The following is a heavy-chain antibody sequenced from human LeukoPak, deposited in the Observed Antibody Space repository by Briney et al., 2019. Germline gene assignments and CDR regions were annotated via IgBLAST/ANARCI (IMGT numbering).Heavy chain of an antibody. Sequence: GGSLRLSCAASGFTFSSYTMHWVRQAPGKGLEWVALISYDGSNKNYADSVKGRITISRDNSKNTLYLQMNSLRAEDTAVYYCARGRGTYYDILTGTPMDVWGKGTTVTVSS. J-gene: IGHJ6*03. D-gene: IGHD3-9*01. CDR2: ISYDGSNK. CDR1: GFTFSSYT. V-gene: IGHV3-30-3*01. CDR3: ARGRGTYYDILTGTPMDV.